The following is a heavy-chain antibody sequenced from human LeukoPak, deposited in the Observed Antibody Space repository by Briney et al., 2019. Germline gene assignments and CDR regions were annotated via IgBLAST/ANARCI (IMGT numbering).Heavy chain of an antibody. D-gene: IGHD3-3*01. J-gene: IGHJ5*02. CDR2: ISSSSSSI. CDR3: ARRFDFWSGNYKVKWFDH. Sequence: PGGSLRLSCAASGFSFSNFGMNWVRQAPGKGVEWVSSISSSSSSIFYADSVKGRFTISRDNAKNSLYLQMSSLRAEDTAVYYCARRFDFWSGNYKVKWFDHWGQGTLVTVSS. V-gene: IGHV3-21*01. CDR1: GFSFSNFG.